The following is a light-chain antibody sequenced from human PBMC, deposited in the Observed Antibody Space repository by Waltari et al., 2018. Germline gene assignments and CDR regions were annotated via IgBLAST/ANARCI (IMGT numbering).Light chain of an antibody. CDR1: QTVRTTY. V-gene: IGKV3-20*01. J-gene: IGKJ4*01. CDR2: GAS. CDR3: QQYDISPLT. Sequence: DIVFTQSRDTLSLSPSERATLSCRASQTVRTTYLAWYQQKPGQAPTLLIYGASSRATGIPDRFSGSGSGTDFALTISSLETEDFAVYYCQQYDISPLTFGGGTKVEIK.